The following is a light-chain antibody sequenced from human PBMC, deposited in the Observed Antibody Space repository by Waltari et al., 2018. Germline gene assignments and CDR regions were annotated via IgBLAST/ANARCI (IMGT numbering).Light chain of an antibody. J-gene: IGLJ3*02. CDR2: EDS. CDR1: SSDVGRYDL. CDR3: CSYADSRTWV. V-gene: IGLV2-23*01. Sequence: QSALTQPASVSGSPGQSITISCTGTSSDVGRYDLVSWYQQHPDKAPKLLVFEDSKWPSGVSKRFSGSKSGNTASLTISGVQAEDEADYYCCSYADSRTWVFGGGTKLTVL.